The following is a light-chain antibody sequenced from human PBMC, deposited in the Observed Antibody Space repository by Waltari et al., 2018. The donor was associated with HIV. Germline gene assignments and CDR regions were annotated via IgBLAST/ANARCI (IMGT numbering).Light chain of an antibody. J-gene: IGLJ1*01. V-gene: IGLV3-1*01. CDR1: QLGNKY. CDR3: QTWDSNFYV. CDR2: QDS. Sequence: SYELTQPPSVSVCPGQTARITCSGEQLGNKYIWWYQQKSGQSPVLVSYQDSKRPPGIPERFSGSNSGHTATLTISGTQTVDEADYYWQTWDSNFYVFGTGTKVTVL.